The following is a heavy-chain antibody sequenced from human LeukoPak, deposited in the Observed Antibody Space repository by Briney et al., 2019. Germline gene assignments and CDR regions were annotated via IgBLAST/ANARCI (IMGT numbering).Heavy chain of an antibody. CDR2: INPNSGGT. Sequence: ASVKVSCKASGYTFTGYYMHWVRQAPGQGLEWMGWINPNSGGTNYAQKFQGRVTMTRDTSISTAYMELSRLRSDDTAVYYCARDVGYCSGGSCQRGHRKYYSDYWGQGTLVTVSS. V-gene: IGHV1-2*02. D-gene: IGHD2-15*01. CDR3: ARDVGYCSGGSCQRGHRKYYSDY. J-gene: IGHJ4*02. CDR1: GYTFTGYY.